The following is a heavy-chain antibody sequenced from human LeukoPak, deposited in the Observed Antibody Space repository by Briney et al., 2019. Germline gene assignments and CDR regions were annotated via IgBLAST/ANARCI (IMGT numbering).Heavy chain of an antibody. CDR1: GFTFSSYG. Sequence: GGSLRLSCAASGFTFSSYGMHWVRQAPGKGLEWVAVISYDGSNKYYADSVKGRFTISRDNSKNTLYLQMNSLRAEDTAVYYCAKIESSGLLDAFDIWGQGTMVTVSS. CDR2: ISYDGSNK. CDR3: AKIESSGLLDAFDI. J-gene: IGHJ3*02. V-gene: IGHV3-30*18. D-gene: IGHD3-22*01.